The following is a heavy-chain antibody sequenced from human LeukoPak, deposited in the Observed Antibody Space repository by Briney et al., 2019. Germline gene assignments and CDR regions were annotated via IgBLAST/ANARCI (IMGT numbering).Heavy chain of an antibody. Sequence: GRSLRLSCAASGFIFSNYGMHWVRQAPGKGLEWVAVIWFDGSNEDYAESVKGRFTTSRDNSKNTLFLQMNSLRAEDTAVYYCAKVVPFELGFDYWGQGTLVAVSS. CDR2: IWFDGSNE. V-gene: IGHV3-33*06. D-gene: IGHD3/OR15-3a*01. J-gene: IGHJ4*02. CDR3: AKVVPFELGFDY. CDR1: GFIFSNYG.